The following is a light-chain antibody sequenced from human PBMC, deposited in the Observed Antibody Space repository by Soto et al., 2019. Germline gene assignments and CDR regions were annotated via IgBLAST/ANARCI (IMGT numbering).Light chain of an antibody. CDR3: QQAYSFPLT. J-gene: IGKJ4*01. CDR2: TAS. Sequence: DIQMTQSPSSVSTSVGDRVTITCRASQYIGSWLAWYQQKPGKAPKLLIYTASTLQSGVPSRFRGSGSGTEFTLTINSLQPEDFATYYCQQAYSFPLTFGGGTEVEN. V-gene: IGKV1D-12*01. CDR1: QYIGSW.